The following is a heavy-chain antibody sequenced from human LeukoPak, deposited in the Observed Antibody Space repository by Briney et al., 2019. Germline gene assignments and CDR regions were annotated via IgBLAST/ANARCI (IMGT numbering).Heavy chain of an antibody. CDR3: AREEYYYDSSGYPYYFDY. J-gene: IGHJ4*02. V-gene: IGHV2-5*01. D-gene: IGHD3-22*01. Sequence: SGPTLVNPTQTLTLTCTFSGFSLSTSGVGVGWIRQPPGKALEWLALIYWNDYKRYSPSLKSRLTITKDTSKNQVVLTMTNMDPVDTATYYCAREEYYYDSSGYPYYFDYWGQGTLVTVSS. CDR2: IYWNDYK. CDR1: GFSLSTSGVG.